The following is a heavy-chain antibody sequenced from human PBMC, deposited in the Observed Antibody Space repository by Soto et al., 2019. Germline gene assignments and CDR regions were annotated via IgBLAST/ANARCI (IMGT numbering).Heavy chain of an antibody. Sequence: PGGSLRLSCAASGFTFSSYAMSWVRQAPGKGLERVSAISGSGGSTYYADSVKGRFTISRDNSKNTLYLQMNSLRAEDTAVYYCAKDINPGIAAAGTPLDVWGQGTTVTVSS. CDR3: AKDINPGIAAAGTPLDV. D-gene: IGHD6-13*01. V-gene: IGHV3-23*01. J-gene: IGHJ6*02. CDR1: GFTFSSYA. CDR2: ISGSGGST.